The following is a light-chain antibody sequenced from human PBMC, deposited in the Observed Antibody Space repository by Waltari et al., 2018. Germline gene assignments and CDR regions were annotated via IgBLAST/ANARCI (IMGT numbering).Light chain of an antibody. V-gene: IGKV3-15*01. J-gene: IGKJ4*01. CDR1: QSVRNN. CDR3: QQYNDWPPVLT. Sequence: IVMTQSPATLSVSPGERATHSCRASQSVRNNLAWYQQKIGQPPRLLIYSVSTRATGIPARFSGSGSGTEFSLTIGSMQSEDVAVYYCQQYNDWPPVLTFGGGTKVEI. CDR2: SVS.